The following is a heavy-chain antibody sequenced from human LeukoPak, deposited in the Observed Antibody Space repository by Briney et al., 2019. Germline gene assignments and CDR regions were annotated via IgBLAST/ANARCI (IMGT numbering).Heavy chain of an antibody. CDR1: GFTFSSYS. CDR3: ARDVDYYGSGSYYY. Sequence: GGSLRLSCVASGFTFSSYSMNWVRQAPGKGLEWVSSISSSSSYIYYADSVKGRFTISRDNAKNSLYLQMNSLRAEDTAVYYCARDVDYYGSGSYYYWGQGTLVTVSS. D-gene: IGHD3-10*01. CDR2: ISSSSSYI. V-gene: IGHV3-21*01. J-gene: IGHJ4*02.